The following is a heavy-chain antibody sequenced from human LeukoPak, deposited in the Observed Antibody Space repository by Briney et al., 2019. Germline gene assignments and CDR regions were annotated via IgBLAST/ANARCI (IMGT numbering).Heavy chain of an antibody. V-gene: IGHV1-69*04. CDR2: IIPILGIA. J-gene: IGHJ4*02. CDR1: GGTFSSYA. Sequence: SVKVSCKASGGTFSSYAISWVRQAPGQGLEWMGRIIPILGIANYAQKFQGRVTITADKSTSTAYMELSSLRSEDTAVYYCATVQSGYCSGGSCYQVQHYYFDYWGQGTLVTVSS. CDR3: ATVQSGYCSGGSCYQVQHYYFDY. D-gene: IGHD2-15*01.